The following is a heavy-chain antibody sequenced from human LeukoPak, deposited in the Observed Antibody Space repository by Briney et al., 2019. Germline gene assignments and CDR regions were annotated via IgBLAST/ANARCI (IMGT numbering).Heavy chain of an antibody. Sequence: PGGSLRLSCAASGFTISSYWMSWIRQAPGKGLEWVASIKQDGSDKYYVDSVKGRFTIYRGNAKNSVYLQMNSLRAEDTAVFYCARDSGTGWNYWGQGTLVTVSS. CDR2: IKQDGSDK. D-gene: IGHD3/OR15-3a*01. V-gene: IGHV3-7*01. CDR3: ARDSGTGWNY. CDR1: GFTISSYW. J-gene: IGHJ4*02.